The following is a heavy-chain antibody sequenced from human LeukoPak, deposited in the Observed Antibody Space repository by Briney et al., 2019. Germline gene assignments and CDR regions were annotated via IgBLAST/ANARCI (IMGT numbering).Heavy chain of an antibody. CDR1: GLTFSSYA. Sequence: GGSLRLSCAASGLTFSSYAMSWVRQAPGKGVEWVSAISGSGGSTYYADSVKGRFTISRDNSKNTLYLQMKSLSAEDTAVYYCAKDPDERYYFVYWGQGRLVT. CDR2: ISGSGGST. D-gene: IGHD1-14*01. CDR3: AKDPDERYYFVY. V-gene: IGHV3-23*01. J-gene: IGHJ4*02.